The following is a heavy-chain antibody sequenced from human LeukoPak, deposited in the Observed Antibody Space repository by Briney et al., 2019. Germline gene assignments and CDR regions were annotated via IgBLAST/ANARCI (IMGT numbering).Heavy chain of an antibody. J-gene: IGHJ4*02. V-gene: IGHV4-59*01. Sequence: SETLSLTCTVSGGSISSYYWSWIRQPPGKGLEWIGYIYYSGSTNCNPSLKSRVTISVDTSKNQFSLKLSSVTAADTAVYYCARVGRGGVVSAATEYFDYWGQGTLVTVSS. CDR3: ARVGRGGVVSAATEYFDY. CDR2: IYYSGST. D-gene: IGHD2-2*01. CDR1: GGSISSYY.